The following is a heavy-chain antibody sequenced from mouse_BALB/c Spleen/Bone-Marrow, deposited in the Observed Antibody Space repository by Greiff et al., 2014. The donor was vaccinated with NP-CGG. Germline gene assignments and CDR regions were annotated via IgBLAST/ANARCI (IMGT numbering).Heavy chain of an antibody. D-gene: IGHD2-10*02. V-gene: IGHV1-37*01. CDR3: RKGYGNYDYAMDY. CDR2: INPYNGDT. CDR1: GYSFTGYF. Sequence: VQLKQSGPELVKPGASVKISCKASGYSFTGYFMNWVKQSHGKSLEWIGRINPYNGDTFYNQKFKGKATLTVDKSSSTAHMELLSLTSEDSAVYYCRKGYGNYDYAMDYWGQGTSVTVSS. J-gene: IGHJ4*01.